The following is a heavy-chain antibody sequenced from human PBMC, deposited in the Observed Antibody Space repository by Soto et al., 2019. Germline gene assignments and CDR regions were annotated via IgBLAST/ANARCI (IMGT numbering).Heavy chain of an antibody. V-gene: IGHV4-59*01. CDR1: GDSISDYY. CDR3: ARARWLVGYYYYYALDV. J-gene: IGHJ6*02. D-gene: IGHD6-19*01. CDR2: IYYSGST. Sequence: QVQLQESGPGQVKPSETLSLTCTVSGDSISDYYWSWIRQPPGKGLEWIGYIYYSGSTNYNPSLKSRVTISVDTSKTQFSLKLSSVTAADTAVYYCARARWLVGYYYYYALDVWGQGTTVTVSS.